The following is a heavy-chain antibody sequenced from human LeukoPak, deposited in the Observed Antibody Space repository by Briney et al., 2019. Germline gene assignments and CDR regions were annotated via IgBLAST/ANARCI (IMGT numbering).Heavy chain of an antibody. V-gene: IGHV4-39*01. J-gene: IGHJ3*02. CDR3: ARHCCSGPAKRVFDI. Sequence: SETLSLTCTVSGGSIISSDYHWGWVRQPPGKGLEWIGTISYSGNTDYNPSLRSRVTISVDTSNNQFSLRLGSVTAADTAVYHCARHCCSGPAKRVFDIWGQGTMVTASS. CDR1: GGSIISSDYH. CDR2: ISYSGNT. D-gene: IGHD2-15*01.